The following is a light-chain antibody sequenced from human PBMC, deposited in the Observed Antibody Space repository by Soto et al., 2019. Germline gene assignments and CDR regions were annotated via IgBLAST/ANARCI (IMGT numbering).Light chain of an antibody. J-gene: IGKJ2*01. V-gene: IGKV3-15*01. CDR1: QSVSDN. CDR3: QQYNHRPRGYT. CDR2: GAS. Sequence: EIVMTQSPATLSVSPGERDTLSCRAGQSVSDNLALYQQRPGQAPRLLCYGASTRATGVPVRFSASGSGTEFTLTISSLQSEDFLVYCCQQYNHRPRGYTFGQGTQLEIK.